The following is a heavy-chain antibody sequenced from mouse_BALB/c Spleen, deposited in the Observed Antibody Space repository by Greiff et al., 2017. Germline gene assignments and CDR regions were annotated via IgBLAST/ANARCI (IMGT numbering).Heavy chain of an antibody. CDR2: ISSGSSTI. D-gene: IGHD1-1*01. J-gene: IGHJ3*01. CDR1: GFTFSSFG. Sequence: EVKLMESGGGLVQPGGSRKLSCAASGFTFSSFGMHWVRQAPEKGLEWVAYISSGSSTIYYADTVKGRFTISRDNPKNTLFLQMTILRSEDTALYYCARDNYGWFAYWGQGTLVTVSA. V-gene: IGHV5-17*02. CDR3: ARDNYGWFAY.